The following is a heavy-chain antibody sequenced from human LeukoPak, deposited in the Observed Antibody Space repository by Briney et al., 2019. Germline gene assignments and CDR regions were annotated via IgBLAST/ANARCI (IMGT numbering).Heavy chain of an antibody. CDR1: GITFSNYA. Sequence: PGGSLRLSCVASGITFSNYAMYWVRQAPGKGLEWVSVISGSGGSTYYADSVKGRFTISRDNSKNTLFLQMNSLRAEDTAIYYCAKGYRESTRGAFDYWGQGTLVTGSS. D-gene: IGHD1-26*01. CDR2: ISGSGGST. CDR3: AKGYRESTRGAFDY. J-gene: IGHJ4*02. V-gene: IGHV3-23*01.